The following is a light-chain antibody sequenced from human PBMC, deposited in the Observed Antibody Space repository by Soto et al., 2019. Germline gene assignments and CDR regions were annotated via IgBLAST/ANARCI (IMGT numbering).Light chain of an antibody. V-gene: IGKV3-20*01. Sequence: EIVLMQSPGTLSLSPGERATLSCRASQSVSSSYLAWYQQKPGQAPRLLIYSASSRATGIPDRFSGSGSGTDFTLTISRLEPEDFAVYYCQQYGSSPRTFGQGTKVEIK. CDR3: QQYGSSPRT. CDR2: SAS. J-gene: IGKJ1*01. CDR1: QSVSSSY.